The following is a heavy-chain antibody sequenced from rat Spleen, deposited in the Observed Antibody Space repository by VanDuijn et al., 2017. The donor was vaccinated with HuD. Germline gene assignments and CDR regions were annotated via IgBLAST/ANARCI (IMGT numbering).Heavy chain of an antibody. V-gene: IGHV5-29*01. CDR1: GFTFSDYY. CDR2: ISYDGSST. Sequence: EVQLVESDGGLVQPGRSLKLSCAASGFTFSDYYMAWVRQAPTKGLEWVATISYDGSSTYYRDSVKGRFTISRDNAKSTLYLQMDSLRSEDTATYYCARGYSGSHWYFDFWGPGTMVTVSS. CDR3: ARGYSGSHWYFDF. J-gene: IGHJ1*01. D-gene: IGHD1-1*01.